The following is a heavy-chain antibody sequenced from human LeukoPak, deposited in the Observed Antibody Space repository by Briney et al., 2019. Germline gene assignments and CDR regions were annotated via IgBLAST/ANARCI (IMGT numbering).Heavy chain of an antibody. CDR1: GGSISSSSYY. CDR3: ARLLGYGDYQDNWFDP. V-gene: IGHV4-61*05. D-gene: IGHD4-17*01. J-gene: IGHJ5*02. CDR2: IYYSGST. Sequence: PSETLSLTCIVSGGSISSSSYYWNWIRQPPGKGLEWTGYIYYSGSTNYNPSLKSRVTISVDTSKNQFSLKLSSVTAADTAIYYCARLLGYGDYQDNWFDPWGQGTLVTVSS.